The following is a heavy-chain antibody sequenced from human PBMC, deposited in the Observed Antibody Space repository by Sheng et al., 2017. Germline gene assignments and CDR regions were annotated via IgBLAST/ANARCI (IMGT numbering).Heavy chain of an antibody. J-gene: IGHJ4*02. CDR1: GFTFSSYE. D-gene: IGHD4-17*01. CDR3: ARDRDYGGNPYYFDY. CDR2: ISSSGSTI. V-gene: IGHV3-48*03. Sequence: EVQLVESGGGLVQPGGSLRLSCAASGFTFSSYEMNWVRQAPGKGLEWVSYISSSGSTIYYADSVKGRFTISRDNAKNSLYLQMNSLRAEDTAVYYCARDRDYGGNPYYFDYWGQGTLVTVSS.